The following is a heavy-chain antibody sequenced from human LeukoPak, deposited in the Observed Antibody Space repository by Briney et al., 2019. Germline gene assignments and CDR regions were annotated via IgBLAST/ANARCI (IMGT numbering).Heavy chain of an antibody. D-gene: IGHD4-11*01. J-gene: IGHJ4*02. CDR2: INNVGSHI. CDR1: GFTFSSSA. CDR3: TRDPTQYLRYGYFDY. V-gene: IGHV3-21*01. Sequence: GGSLRLSRAASGFTFSSSAMNWVRQAPGKGLEWVSSINNVGSHIYYAGSVRGRFTISRDNAKNSLYLQMSSLRAEDTAVYYCTRDPTQYLRYGYFDYWGQGTLVTVSS.